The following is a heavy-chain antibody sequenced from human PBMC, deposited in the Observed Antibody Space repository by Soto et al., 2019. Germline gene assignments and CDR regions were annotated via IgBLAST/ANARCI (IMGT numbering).Heavy chain of an antibody. CDR1: GYTFTDYY. D-gene: IGHD2-8*02. CDR3: ARGDSGTGGWPFPYVAY. V-gene: IGHV1-2*02. Sequence: HEHLVQSGAEVRRPGASLKVSCRASGYTFTDYYIHWVRQAPGQGLEWMGWINPDTGATNYAQNFQGKVTLTSDTSINTASLDLTSLTSDDTAVYYCARGDSGTGGWPFPYVAYWGQGTQVIVSS. J-gene: IGHJ4*01. CDR2: INPDTGAT.